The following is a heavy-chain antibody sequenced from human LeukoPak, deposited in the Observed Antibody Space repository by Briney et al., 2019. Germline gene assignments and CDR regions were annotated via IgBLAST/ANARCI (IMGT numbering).Heavy chain of an antibody. Sequence: PSETLSLTCTVSGGSISSSSYYWGWIRQPPGKGLEWIGSIYYSGNTYYNPSLKSRVTISVDTSKNQFSLKLSSVTAADTAVYYCARGRRQYQPHWFDPWGQGTLVTVSS. V-gene: IGHV4-39*07. D-gene: IGHD2-2*01. J-gene: IGHJ5*02. CDR2: IYYSGNT. CDR1: GGSISSSSYY. CDR3: ARGRRQYQPHWFDP.